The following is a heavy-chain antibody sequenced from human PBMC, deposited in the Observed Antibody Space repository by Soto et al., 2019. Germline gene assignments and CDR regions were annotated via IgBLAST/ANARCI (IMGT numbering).Heavy chain of an antibody. Sequence: QVQLVQSGAEVKKPGSSVKVSCKASGGTFSSYAISWVRQAPGQGLEWMGGIIPIFGTANYAQKFQGRVTIPADESPSLAYKALGRRRCEDTAVYYCARAATVFGGVTSSSWYLELWGRGTLVTVSS. CDR3: ARAATVFGGVTSSSWYLEL. CDR1: GGTFSSYA. J-gene: IGHJ2*01. V-gene: IGHV1-69*12. CDR2: IIPIFGTA. D-gene: IGHD3-3*01.